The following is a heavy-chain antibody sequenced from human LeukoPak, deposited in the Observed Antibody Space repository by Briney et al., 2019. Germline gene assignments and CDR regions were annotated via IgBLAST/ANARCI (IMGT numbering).Heavy chain of an antibody. J-gene: IGHJ4*02. V-gene: IGHV3-7*01. D-gene: IGHD6-13*01. CDR3: ARWGSSWSDFDY. CDR2: IKKDGSEK. CDR1: GFIFSNYW. Sequence: HSGGSLRLSCAASGFIFSNYWMTWARQAPGKGLEWVANIKKDGSEKYYVDSVKGRFTISKDNAKNSLYLQMNSLRVEDTAVYYCARWGSSWSDFDYWGQGTLVTVSS.